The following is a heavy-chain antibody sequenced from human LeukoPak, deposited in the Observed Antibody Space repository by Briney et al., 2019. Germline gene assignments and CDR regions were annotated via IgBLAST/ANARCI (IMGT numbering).Heavy chain of an antibody. Sequence: GGSLRLSCAASGLTFDDYAMHWARQAQGKGLEGVSGSSWDGGRIGNAASVNGRFTISRDNANNSPYLQMHSLRAEGTALYYCAMSGVGYCSGGSCYYFDYWGQGTLVIVSS. CDR1: GLTFDDYA. V-gene: IGHV3-9*01. CDR2: SSWDGGRI. D-gene: IGHD2-15*01. J-gene: IGHJ4*02. CDR3: AMSGVGYCSGGSCYYFDY.